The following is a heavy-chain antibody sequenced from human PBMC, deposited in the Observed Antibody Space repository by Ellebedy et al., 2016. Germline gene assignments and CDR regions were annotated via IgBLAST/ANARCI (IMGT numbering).Heavy chain of an antibody. CDR2: IRSKAYGGTT. J-gene: IGHJ5*02. D-gene: IGHD3-16*02. V-gene: IGHV3-49*03. Sequence: GGSLRLXXTASGFTFGDYAMSWFRQAPGKGLEWVGFIRSKAYGGTTEYAASVKGRFTISRDDSKSIAYLQMNSLKTEDTAVYYCTRDQHDYVWGSYRYEWFDPWGQGTLVTVSS. CDR1: GFTFGDYA. CDR3: TRDQHDYVWGSYRYEWFDP.